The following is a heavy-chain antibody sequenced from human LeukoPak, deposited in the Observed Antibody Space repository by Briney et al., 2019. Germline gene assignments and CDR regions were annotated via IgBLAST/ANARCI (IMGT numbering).Heavy chain of an antibody. V-gene: IGHV1-46*01. D-gene: IGHD1-7*01. Sequence: GASVKVSCKASGYTFTGYYMHWVRQAPGQGLEWMGIINPSGGSTSYAQKFQGRVTMTRDTSTSTVYMELSSLRPEDTAVYYCARGPVTHRDNWNFPFDYWGQGTLVTVSS. J-gene: IGHJ4*02. CDR1: GYTFTGYY. CDR2: INPSGGST. CDR3: ARGPVTHRDNWNFPFDY.